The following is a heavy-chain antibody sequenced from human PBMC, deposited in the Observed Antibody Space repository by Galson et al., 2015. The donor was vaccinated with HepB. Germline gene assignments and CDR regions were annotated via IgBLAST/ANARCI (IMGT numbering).Heavy chain of an antibody. J-gene: IGHJ4*02. D-gene: IGHD3-10*01. CDR1: GFTFSSYS. CDR2: INQDGNDK. Sequence: SLRLSCAASGFTFSSYSMNWVRQAPGEGLEWVANINQDGNDKYYAGSVKGRFTISRDNAKNSLYLQMNSLRAEDTAVYFCVRDFYDSGSYYSDYWGQGTLVTVSS. V-gene: IGHV3-7*03. CDR3: VRDFYDSGSYYSDY.